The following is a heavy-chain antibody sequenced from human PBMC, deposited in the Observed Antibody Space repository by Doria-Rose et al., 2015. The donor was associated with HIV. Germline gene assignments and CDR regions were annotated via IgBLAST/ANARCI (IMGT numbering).Heavy chain of an antibody. Sequence: EVQLVESGGGLVQPEGSLRLSCTASGFTFGNHAMNWVRQAAGRGLEWVSCIGGRGETTYYADSVKGRFTVSRDNSKNILYLQMNSLRVEDTAVYYCAKVPGMAAAGTAFFESWGQGTLVTVSS. CDR3: AKVPGMAAAGTAFFES. V-gene: IGHV3-23*04. D-gene: IGHD6-13*01. J-gene: IGHJ4*02. CDR2: IGGRGETT. CDR1: GFTFGNHA.